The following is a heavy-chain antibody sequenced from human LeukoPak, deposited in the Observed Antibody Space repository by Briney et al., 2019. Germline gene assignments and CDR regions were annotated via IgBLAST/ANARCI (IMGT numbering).Heavy chain of an antibody. CDR1: GYTFTASY. V-gene: IGHV1-2*02. CDR3: AREGSDSSGYQDS. J-gene: IGHJ4*02. CDR2: INPNTGGT. Sequence: ASVKVSCKASGYTFTASYMHWVRQAPGQGLEWMGWINPNTGGTNYAQKFQGKVTMTRDTSINTAYMELSRLRSDDTAMYYCAREGSDSSGYQDSWGQGTLVTVSS. D-gene: IGHD3-22*01.